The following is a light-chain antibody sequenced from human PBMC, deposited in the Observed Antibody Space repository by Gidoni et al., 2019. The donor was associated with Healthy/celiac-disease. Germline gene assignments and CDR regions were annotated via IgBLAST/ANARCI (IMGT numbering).Light chain of an antibody. V-gene: IGKV4-1*01. Sequence: IVLIQSQDSLAASLGERATINCKSSQSVLYSFNNKNYLAWYQQKPGQPPKLLIYWASTRASVVPDRFSSSGSGTDFTITISSLQAEDVAVYYCQQYYSTPHTFGGGTKVEIK. CDR3: QQYYSTPHT. CDR1: QSVLYSFNNKNY. J-gene: IGKJ4*01. CDR2: WAS.